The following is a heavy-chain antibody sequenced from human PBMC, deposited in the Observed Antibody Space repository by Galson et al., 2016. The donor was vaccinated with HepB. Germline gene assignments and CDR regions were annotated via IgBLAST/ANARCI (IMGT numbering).Heavy chain of an antibody. D-gene: IGHD1-1*01. V-gene: IGHV3-30*12. CDR1: GFTFSNYG. Sequence: SLRLSCAASGFTFSNYGMHWVRQAPGKGLEWVALIYYDGSYKHYADSVKGRFTISRDNPKNTLFLQMNSLRAEDTSVYYCARDRTVVQPTAMGSFGGSWFDPWGHGTLATVSS. CDR3: ARDRTVVQPTAMGSFGGSWFDP. J-gene: IGHJ5*02. CDR2: IYYDGSYK.